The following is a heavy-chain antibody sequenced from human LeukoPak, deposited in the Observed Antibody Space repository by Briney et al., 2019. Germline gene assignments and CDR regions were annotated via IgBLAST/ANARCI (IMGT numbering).Heavy chain of an antibody. V-gene: IGHV1-8*01. CDR3: ARGHNYNWFDP. J-gene: IGHJ5*02. Sequence: ASVKVSCKASGYTFTSYDINWVRQATGQGLEWMGWLNPSSGTTGYAQKFQGRVSMTRNTSISTAYVELSSLRSEDTAVYYCARGHNYNWFDPWGQGTLVTVSS. D-gene: IGHD1-1*01. CDR2: LNPSSGTT. CDR1: GYTFTSYD.